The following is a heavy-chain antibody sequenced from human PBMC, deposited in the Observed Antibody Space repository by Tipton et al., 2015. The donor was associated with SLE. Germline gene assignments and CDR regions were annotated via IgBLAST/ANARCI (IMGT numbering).Heavy chain of an antibody. D-gene: IGHD6-13*01. CDR1: GDSVSSNSAA. J-gene: IGHJ6*02. V-gene: IGHV6-1*01. CDR3: ARDRKSAFRSSWYYYGMDV. Sequence: GLVKPSQTLSLTCAISGDSVSSNSAAWNWIRQSPSRGLEWLGRTYYRSKWYSDYAVSLKSRITINADTSKNQFSLQLNSVTPEDTAVYYCARDRKSAFRSSWYYYGMDVWGQGTTVTVSS. CDR2: TYYRSKWYS.